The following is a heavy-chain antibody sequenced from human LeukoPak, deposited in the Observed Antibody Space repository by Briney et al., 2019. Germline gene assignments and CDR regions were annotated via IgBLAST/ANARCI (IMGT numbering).Heavy chain of an antibody. D-gene: IGHD3-22*01. CDR2: IYYSGST. J-gene: IGHJ5*02. V-gene: IGHV4-39*07. CDR3: AREVSPMIVGRVNWFDP. Sequence: SETLSLTCTVSGGSISSSSYYWGWIRQPPGKGLEWIGSIYYSGSTYYNPSLKSRVTISVDTSKNQFSLKLSSVTAADTAVYYCAREVSPMIVGRVNWFDPWGQGTLVTVSS. CDR1: GGSISSSSYY.